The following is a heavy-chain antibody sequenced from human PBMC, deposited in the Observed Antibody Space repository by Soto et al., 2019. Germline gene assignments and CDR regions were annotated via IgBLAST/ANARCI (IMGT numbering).Heavy chain of an antibody. CDR1: VGSISSDANF. D-gene: IGHD6-6*01. J-gene: IGHJ5*02. CDR3: SRGSFSSSSSWFDP. CDR2: ISYSGRT. Sequence: SETLSLTCTGYVGSISSDANFWSWIRQLPGRGLEWIGYISYSGRTYYTPSLNSRLTRSLDTSKNLFSLRLSAVTAADTAVYFCSRGSFSSSSSWFDPWGQGTLVTVSS. V-gene: IGHV4-31*03.